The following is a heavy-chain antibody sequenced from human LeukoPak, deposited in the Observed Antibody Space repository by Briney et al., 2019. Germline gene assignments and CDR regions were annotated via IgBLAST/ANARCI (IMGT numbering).Heavy chain of an antibody. V-gene: IGHV3-48*03. CDR2: ISSSSSTI. CDR3: AREASRWYSNSSEFDY. J-gene: IGHJ4*02. D-gene: IGHD6-6*01. CDR1: GFTFSSYE. Sequence: GGSLRLSCAASGFTFSSYEMNWVRQAPGKGLEWVSYISSSSSTIYYADSVKGRFTISRDNAKNSLYLQMNSLRAEDTAVYYCAREASRWYSNSSEFDYWGQGTLVTVSS.